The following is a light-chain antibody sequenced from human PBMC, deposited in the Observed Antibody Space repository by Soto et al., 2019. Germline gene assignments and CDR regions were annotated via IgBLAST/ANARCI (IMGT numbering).Light chain of an antibody. V-gene: IGKV1-39*01. CDR1: QSIRSY. CDR2: AAS. CDR3: QQTSSTPT. Sequence: IRMTQSPSSLSASTGDRVTITCRASQSIRSYLNWYQQKPGKAPXLLIYAASSLQTGVSSRFSGSGSGTYLTLTISNLQPEDFATYYCQQTSSTPTFGGGPRWIS. J-gene: IGKJ4*01.